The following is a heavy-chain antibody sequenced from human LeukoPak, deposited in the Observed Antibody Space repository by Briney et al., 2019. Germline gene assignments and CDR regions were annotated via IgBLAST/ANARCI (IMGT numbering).Heavy chain of an antibody. CDR3: ARAAIGGALYYFDY. D-gene: IGHD3-16*01. CDR1: GGSISSYY. J-gene: IGHJ4*02. Sequence: SETLSLTCTVSGGSISSYYWSWIRQPPGKGLEWIGYIYYSGSTNYNPSLKSRVTISVDTSKNQFSLKLSSVTAVDTAVYYCARAAIGGALYYFDYWGQGTLVTVSS. V-gene: IGHV4-59*01. CDR2: IYYSGST.